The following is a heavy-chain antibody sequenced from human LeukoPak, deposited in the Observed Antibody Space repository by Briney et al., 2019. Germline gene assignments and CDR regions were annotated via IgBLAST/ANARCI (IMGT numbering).Heavy chain of an antibody. Sequence: PGGSLRLSCAASGFTFSSHSMNWVRQAPGQGLEWVSAVSSTSSYIYYAGSVKGRFTISRDNAKNSVYLQMNSLRAEDTAVYYCVRDLWNEVNIFDYWGQGTLVTVSS. D-gene: IGHD3-3*01. CDR3: VRDLWNEVNIFDY. CDR2: VSSTSSYI. CDR1: GFTFSSHS. J-gene: IGHJ4*02. V-gene: IGHV3-21*01.